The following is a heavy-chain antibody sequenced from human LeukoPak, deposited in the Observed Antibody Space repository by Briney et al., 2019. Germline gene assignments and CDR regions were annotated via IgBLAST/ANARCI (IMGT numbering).Heavy chain of an antibody. CDR2: ISSTSTYT. Sequence: GGSLRVSCAASGFTFSSYTMSWVRQAPGEGLERVSSISSTSTYTYYADSVKGRFTISRDNAKNSLYLQMNSLRAEDTAVYYCARVAGYCSSTSNCYFDYWGQGTLVTVSS. CDR1: GFTFSSYT. J-gene: IGHJ4*02. CDR3: ARVAGYCSSTSNCYFDY. D-gene: IGHD2/OR15-2a*01. V-gene: IGHV3-21*01.